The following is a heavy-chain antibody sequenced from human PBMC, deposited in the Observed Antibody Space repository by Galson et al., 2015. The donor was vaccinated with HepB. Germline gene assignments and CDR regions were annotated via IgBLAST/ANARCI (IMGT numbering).Heavy chain of an antibody. CDR3: ARDRRYYGSGRDAFDI. Sequence: SLRLSCAASGFTVSSNYMSWVRQAPGKGLEWVSVIYSGGSTYYADSVKGRFTISRDNSKNTLYLQMNSLRAEDTAVYYCARDRRYYGSGRDAFDIWGQGTMVTVPS. D-gene: IGHD3-10*01. V-gene: IGHV3-53*01. CDR2: IYSGGST. CDR1: GFTVSSNY. J-gene: IGHJ3*02.